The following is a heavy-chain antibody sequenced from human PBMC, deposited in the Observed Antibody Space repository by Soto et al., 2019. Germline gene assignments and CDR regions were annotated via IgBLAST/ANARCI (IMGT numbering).Heavy chain of an antibody. Sequence: ASVKVSCKASGGTFSSYAISWVRQAPGQGLEWMGGIIPIFGTANYAQKFQGRVTITADESTSTAYMELSSLRSEDTAMYYCARPLVVAAYLGWFDPWGQGTLVTVSS. D-gene: IGHD2-15*01. CDR3: ARPLVVAAYLGWFDP. CDR1: GGTFSSYA. CDR2: IIPIFGTA. V-gene: IGHV1-69*13. J-gene: IGHJ5*02.